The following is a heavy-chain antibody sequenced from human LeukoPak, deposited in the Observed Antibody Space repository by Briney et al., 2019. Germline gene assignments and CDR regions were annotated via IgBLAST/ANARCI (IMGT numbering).Heavy chain of an antibody. CDR1: GFTFSSHN. Sequence: GGPLRLSCAASGFTFSSHNMNWVRHATGKGLEWVSYISSSSSTIYYAGSVKGRFTISRDNAKNSLYLQMNSLRAEDTAVYYCARDGLTPGTPIDYWGEGTLVTVSS. D-gene: IGHD1-1*01. V-gene: IGHV3-48*01. CDR2: ISSSSSTI. J-gene: IGHJ4*02. CDR3: ARDGLTPGTPIDY.